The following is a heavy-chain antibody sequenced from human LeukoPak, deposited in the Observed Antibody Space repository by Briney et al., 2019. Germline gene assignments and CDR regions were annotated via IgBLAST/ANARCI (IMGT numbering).Heavy chain of an antibody. CDR1: GFSFSSYW. J-gene: IGHJ4*02. Sequence: PGRSLRLSCAASGFSFSSYWMSWVRQAPGKGLEWVANIKQDGSEKYFVDSVKGRFTISRDNAKNSLSLQMNSLRAEDTAVYYCARSRCTSTSCFYDFWGQGSLVTVSS. CDR2: IKQDGSEK. D-gene: IGHD2-2*01. CDR3: ARSRCTSTSCFYDF. V-gene: IGHV3-7*01.